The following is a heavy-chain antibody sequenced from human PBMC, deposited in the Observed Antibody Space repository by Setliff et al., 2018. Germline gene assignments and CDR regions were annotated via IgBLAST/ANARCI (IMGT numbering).Heavy chain of an antibody. Sequence: SETLSLTCTVSGASVTSFDYCWSWIRQPPGKGLEYIGHISHGVSTSYSPSLKSRLSISADTSKNQFSLKLTSVTAADTAVYYCARTHCTTTSCFYFHYWGQGTVVTVSS. J-gene: IGHJ4*02. CDR2: ISHGVST. V-gene: IGHV4-30-4*01. CDR3: ARTHCTTTSCFYFHY. CDR1: GASVTSFDYC. D-gene: IGHD2-2*01.